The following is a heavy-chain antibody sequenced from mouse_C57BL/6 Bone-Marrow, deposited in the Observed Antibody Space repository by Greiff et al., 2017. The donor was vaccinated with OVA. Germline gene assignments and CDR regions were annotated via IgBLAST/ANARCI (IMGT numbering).Heavy chain of an antibody. CDR2: IDPEDGDT. Sequence: VQLQQSGAELVRPGASVKLSCTASGFNIKDYYMHWVKQRPEQGLEWIGRIDPEDGDTEYAPKFQGKATMTADTSSNTAYLQLSSLTSEDTAVYSCTTYDSYCPYDMDYWGQGTSVTVSS. J-gene: IGHJ4*01. D-gene: IGHD2-3*01. V-gene: IGHV14-1*01. CDR1: GFNIKDYY. CDR3: TTYDSYCPYDMDY.